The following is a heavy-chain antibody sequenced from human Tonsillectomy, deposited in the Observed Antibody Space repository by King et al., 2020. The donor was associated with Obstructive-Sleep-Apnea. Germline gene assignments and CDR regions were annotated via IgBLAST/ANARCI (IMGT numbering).Heavy chain of an antibody. Sequence: QLQESGPGLVKPSETLSLTCTVSGGSINMYYWSWIRPPPGKGLEWVGYIYYSGSSNYNPSLQSRVTLSVDTPKNQFSLRLRSVTAADTAVYYCARLAHGRFDNWGQGTLVTVSS. CDR3: ARLAHGRFDN. V-gene: IGHV4-59*01. D-gene: IGHD5-24*01. CDR2: IYYSGSS. J-gene: IGHJ4*02. CDR1: GGSINMYY.